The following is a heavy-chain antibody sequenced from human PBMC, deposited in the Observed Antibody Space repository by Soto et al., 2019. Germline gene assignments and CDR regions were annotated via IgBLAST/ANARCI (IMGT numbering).Heavy chain of an antibody. CDR3: AGDLGAKKVDY. CDR2: ISGYNGNT. CDR1: GGTFSSYA. D-gene: IGHD1-26*01. J-gene: IGHJ4*02. Sequence: GASVKVSCKASGGTFSSYAISWVRQAPGQGLEWMGWISGYNGNTNYAQKLQGRVTMTTDTSTSTAYMDLRNLRSDDTAVYYCAGDLGAKKVDYGGQETRVTVSS. V-gene: IGHV1-18*01.